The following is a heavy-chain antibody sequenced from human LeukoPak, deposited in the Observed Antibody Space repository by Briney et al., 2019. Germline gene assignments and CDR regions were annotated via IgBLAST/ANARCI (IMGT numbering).Heavy chain of an antibody. CDR3: ARESGRYDFWSGFMASEYYYYYMDV. CDR1: GGSISSSIYY. V-gene: IGHV4-39*07. Sequence: PSETLSLTCTVSGGSISSSIYYWGWIRQPPGKGLEWIGSIYYSGSTYYNPSLKSRVTISVDTSKNQFSLKLSSVTAADTAVYYCARESGRYDFWSGFMASEYYYYYMDVWGKGTTVTVSS. J-gene: IGHJ6*03. CDR2: IYYSGST. D-gene: IGHD3-3*01.